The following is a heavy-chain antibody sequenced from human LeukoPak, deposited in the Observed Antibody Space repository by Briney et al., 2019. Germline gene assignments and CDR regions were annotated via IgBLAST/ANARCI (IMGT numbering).Heavy chain of an antibody. D-gene: IGHD5-18*01. V-gene: IGHV5-51*01. CDR3: ARRGYSYGYPYYYYYMDV. J-gene: IGHJ6*03. CDR1: GYSFTSYW. CDR2: IHPGDSDT. Sequence: GESLKISCKGSGYSFTSYWIGWVRQMPGKGLEWMGIIHPGDSDTRYSPSFQGQVTISADKSISTAYLQWSSLKASDTAMYYCARRGYSYGYPYYYYYMDVWGKGTTVTVSS.